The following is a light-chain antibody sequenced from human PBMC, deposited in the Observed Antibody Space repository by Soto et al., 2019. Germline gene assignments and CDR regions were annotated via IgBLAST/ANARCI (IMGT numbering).Light chain of an antibody. V-gene: IGLV2-8*01. CDR3: SSYAGNNNDV. Sequence: QSALTQPPSASGSPGQSVTISCTGTSSDVGGYNYVSWYQQHPGKAPKLMIYEVSKRPSGVPDRFSGSKSGNMASLTVSGLQAEDEADYYCSSYAGNNNDVFGTGTKLTVL. CDR2: EVS. J-gene: IGLJ1*01. CDR1: SSDVGGYNY.